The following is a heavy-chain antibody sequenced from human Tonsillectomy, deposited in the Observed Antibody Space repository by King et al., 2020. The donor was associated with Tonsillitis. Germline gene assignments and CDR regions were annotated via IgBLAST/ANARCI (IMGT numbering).Heavy chain of an antibody. D-gene: IGHD3-10*01. Sequence: VQLVQSGAEVKKPGASVKVSCKASGYTFTGYAMHWVRQAPGQRLEWMGWINAGNGNTKYSQNFQGRVTITSDTSASTACMELSSLKSEDTAVYYCARDRLFARGVYEYWGQGTLVTVSS. CDR3: ARDRLFARGVYEY. J-gene: IGHJ4*02. V-gene: IGHV1-3*01. CDR2: INAGNGNT. CDR1: GYTFTGYA.